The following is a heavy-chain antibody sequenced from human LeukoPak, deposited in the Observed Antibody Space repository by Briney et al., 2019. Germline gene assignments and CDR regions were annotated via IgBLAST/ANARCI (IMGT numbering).Heavy chain of an antibody. D-gene: IGHD3-22*01. Sequence: GESLKISCKGSENSFTNYWIGWVRQMPGKGLEWMGIIYPGDSDTRYSPSFQGQVIISADKSIYTAYLQWSSLKASDTAMYYCARTGYYDISEDGFDIWGQGTMVTASS. CDR1: ENSFTNYW. CDR3: ARTGYYDISEDGFDI. V-gene: IGHV5-51*01. CDR2: IYPGDSDT. J-gene: IGHJ3*02.